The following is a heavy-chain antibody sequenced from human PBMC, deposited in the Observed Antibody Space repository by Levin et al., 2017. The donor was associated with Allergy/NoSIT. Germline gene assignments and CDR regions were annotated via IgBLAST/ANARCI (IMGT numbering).Heavy chain of an antibody. V-gene: IGHV1-2*02. Sequence: GESLKISCKASRYIFSDYFIHWVRQAPGQGLEWMGWINPHSGDTKYAQEFPGRVTMTRDTSISTAYMELTSLTSDDTAVYYCARDLYNDDSVFGYWGQGTLVNVFS. CDR1: RYIFSDYF. CDR3: ARDLYNDDSVFGY. J-gene: IGHJ4*02. D-gene: IGHD3-22*01. CDR2: INPHSGDT.